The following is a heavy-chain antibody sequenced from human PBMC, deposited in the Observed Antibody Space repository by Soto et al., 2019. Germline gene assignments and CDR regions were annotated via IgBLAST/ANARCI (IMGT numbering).Heavy chain of an antibody. V-gene: IGHV4-34*01. Sequence: PSETLSLTCAVYGGSFSGYYWSWIRQPPGKGLEWIGEINHSGSTNYNPSLKSRVTISVDTSKNQFSLKLSSVTAADTAVYYCARVALLRYFDWLPDSRLSGMEVWGQGTTVTDS. CDR2: INHSGST. CDR3: ARVALLRYFDWLPDSRLSGMEV. CDR1: GGSFSGYY. J-gene: IGHJ6*02. D-gene: IGHD3-9*01.